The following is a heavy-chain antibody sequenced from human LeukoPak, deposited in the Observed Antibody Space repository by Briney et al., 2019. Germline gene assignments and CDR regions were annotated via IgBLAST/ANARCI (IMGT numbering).Heavy chain of an antibody. CDR2: ISGSGGST. CDR3: AKIPTYYYESSGYYHFDY. CDR1: GFTFSSYA. J-gene: IGHJ4*02. V-gene: IGHV3-23*01. Sequence: GGSLRLSCAASGFTFSSYAMSWVRQAPGKGLEWVSAISGSGGSTYYADSVKGRFTISRDNSKNTLYLQMNSLRAEDTAVYYCAKIPTYYYESSGYYHFDYWGQGTLVTVSS. D-gene: IGHD3-22*01.